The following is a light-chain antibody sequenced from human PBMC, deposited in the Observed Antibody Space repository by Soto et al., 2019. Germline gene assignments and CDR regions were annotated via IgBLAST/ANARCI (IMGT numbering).Light chain of an antibody. V-gene: IGLV2-11*01. CDR1: SSDVGGYNC. Sequence: LTQPRSLAGSPGQSVTISCTGTSSDVGGYNCVSWYQQHPGKAPQLIIYDVTQRPSGVPDRFSGSKSGNTASLSISGLQAEDEADYYCCSHSASYTFVFGTGNKVTVL. CDR3: CSHSASYTFV. J-gene: IGLJ1*01. CDR2: DVT.